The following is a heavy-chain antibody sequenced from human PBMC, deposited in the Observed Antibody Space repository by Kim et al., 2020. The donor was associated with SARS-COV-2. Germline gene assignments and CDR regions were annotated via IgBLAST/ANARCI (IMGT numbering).Heavy chain of an antibody. D-gene: IGHD1-26*01. V-gene: IGHV3-30-3*01. Sequence: GGSLRLSCAASGFTFSSYAMHWVRQAPGKGLEWVAVISYDGSNKYYADSVKGRFTISRDNSKNTLYLQMNSLRAEDTAVNYCARDSGGGFDFWGQGTLVTVSS. J-gene: IGHJ4*02. CDR1: GFTFSSYA. CDR3: ARDSGGGFDF. CDR2: ISYDGSNK.